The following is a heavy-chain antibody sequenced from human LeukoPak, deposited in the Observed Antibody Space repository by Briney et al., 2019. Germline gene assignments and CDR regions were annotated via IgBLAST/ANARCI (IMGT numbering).Heavy chain of an antibody. CDR3: ARAPYYESSGPL. CDR2: IRQDGAEK. CDR1: GFSFSNHW. V-gene: IGHV3-7*01. Sequence: GGSLRLSCAASGFSFSNHWMSWVRQAPGKGLEWVANIRQDGAEKYYVDSVKGRFTISRDNAKNSVYLEMNSLRVEDTAVYFCARAPYYESSGPLWGQGTLVTVSS. J-gene: IGHJ4*02. D-gene: IGHD3-22*01.